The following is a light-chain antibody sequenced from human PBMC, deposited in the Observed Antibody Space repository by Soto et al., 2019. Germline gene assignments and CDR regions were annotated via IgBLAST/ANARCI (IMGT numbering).Light chain of an antibody. Sequence: EIVMTQSPATLSVSPGERATLSCRASQSVSSNLAWYQQTPGQAPRLLIYGASTRATGIPARFSGSGSGTEFTLTIGSLQSEDFAVYCCQQYNNWPSTFGQGTKVDIK. J-gene: IGKJ1*01. CDR2: GAS. V-gene: IGKV3-15*01. CDR1: QSVSSN. CDR3: QQYNNWPST.